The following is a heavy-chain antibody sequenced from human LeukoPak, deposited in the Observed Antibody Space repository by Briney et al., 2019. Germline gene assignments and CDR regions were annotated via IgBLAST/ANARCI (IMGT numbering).Heavy chain of an antibody. D-gene: IGHD3-10*01. CDR3: ARIYMKQASAS. CDR2: INQDGSEK. Sequence: RLXCAASGFTFSSXWMSWVRQAXGXXXXWVANINQDGSEKYYVDSVKGRFTISRDNAKTSLFLQMSRLRAEDTAVYYCARIYMKQASASWGQGTLVTVSS. V-gene: IGHV3-7*01. CDR1: GFTFSSXW. J-gene: IGHJ5*02.